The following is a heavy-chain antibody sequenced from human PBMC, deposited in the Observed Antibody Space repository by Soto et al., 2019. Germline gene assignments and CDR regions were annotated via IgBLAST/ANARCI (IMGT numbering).Heavy chain of an antibody. D-gene: IGHD3-10*01. Sequence: QVQLVQSGPEVKKSGSSVKVSCKLSGGTFTSETISWVRQAPGQGLEWMGRIIPILGTGNYAQKFQGRMTITEDKSTNAGYMELSSLPSEDPAVYFCARAEGSYNMGTFPFYYMDVWGNGTTVTVSS. J-gene: IGHJ6*03. CDR2: IIPILGTG. V-gene: IGHV1-69*08. CDR3: ARAEGSYNMGTFPFYYMDV. CDR1: GGTFTSET.